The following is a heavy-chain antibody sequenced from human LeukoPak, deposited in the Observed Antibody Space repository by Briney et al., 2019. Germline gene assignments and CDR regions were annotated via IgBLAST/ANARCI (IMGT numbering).Heavy chain of an antibody. V-gene: IGHV3-21*01. CDR1: GFTFSSYS. CDR3: ARGPNYYDSSNYFVY. CDR2: ISSRGNDI. Sequence: GGSLRLSCAASGFTFSSYSMKWVRQAPGKGLEWVSSISSRGNDIYYADSVRGRFTISRDNAKNSLYLQMNSLRAEDTAVYYCARGPNYYDSSNYFVYWGQGTLVTVSS. J-gene: IGHJ4*02. D-gene: IGHD3-22*01.